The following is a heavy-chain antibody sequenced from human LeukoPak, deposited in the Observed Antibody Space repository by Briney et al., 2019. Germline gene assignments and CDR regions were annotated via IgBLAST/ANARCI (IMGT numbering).Heavy chain of an antibody. Sequence: ASVKVSCKASGYTLTSYGISWVRQAPGQGLEWMGWISAYNGNTNYAQKLQGRVTMTTDTSTSTAYMELRSLRSDDTAVYYCARNPDTRSVILRYFDWSLNWFDPWGQGTLVTVSS. V-gene: IGHV1-18*01. CDR1: GYTLTSYG. J-gene: IGHJ5*02. CDR2: ISAYNGNT. D-gene: IGHD3-9*01. CDR3: ARNPDTRSVILRYFDWSLNWFDP.